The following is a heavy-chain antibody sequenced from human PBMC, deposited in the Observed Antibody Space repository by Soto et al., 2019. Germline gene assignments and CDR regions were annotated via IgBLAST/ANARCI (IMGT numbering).Heavy chain of an antibody. J-gene: IGHJ6*02. CDR1: GFTFSSYG. CDR2: IWYDGSNI. V-gene: IGHV3-33*01. Sequence: HPGGSLRLSCAASGFTFSSYGMHWVRQAPGKGLEWVAVIWYDGSNIYYADSVKGRFTISRDNSKNTLYLQMNSLRAEDTAVYYCASCARYGDYPDGLCYYGMDVWGQGTTVTVSS. D-gene: IGHD4-17*01. CDR3: ASCARYGDYPDGLCYYGMDV.